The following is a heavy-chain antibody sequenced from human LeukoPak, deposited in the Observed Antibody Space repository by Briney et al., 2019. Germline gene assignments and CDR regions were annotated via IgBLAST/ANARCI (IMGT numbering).Heavy chain of an antibody. CDR2: ISGSGPST. D-gene: IGHD3-22*01. J-gene: IGHJ4*02. CDR1: GFTFQNYA. V-gene: IGHV3-23*01. CDR3: ARLPTFYYDSSHYHYDY. Sequence: PGGSLRLSCAASGFTFQNYAMSWVRQAPGKGLEWASSISGSGPSTDYADSVKDRFTISRDKSKNTLYLQMNSLRAEDTAVYYCARLPTFYYDSSHYHYDYWGQGTLVTVSS.